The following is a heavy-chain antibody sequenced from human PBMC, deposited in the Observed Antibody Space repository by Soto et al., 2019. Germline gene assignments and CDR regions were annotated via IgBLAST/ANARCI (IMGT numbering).Heavy chain of an antibody. CDR3: ARRLSTGWFFDF. CDR1: GYSFTSYW. V-gene: IGHV5-51*01. Sequence: PRESLKISCKGSGYSFTSYWIGWVRQMPGKGLEWMGIIYPGDSDTRYSPSFQGQVAFSADKSISTAYLQWSGLKASDTAIYYCARRLSTGWFFDFWGQGTLVTVSS. J-gene: IGHJ4*02. CDR2: IYPGDSDT. D-gene: IGHD6-19*01.